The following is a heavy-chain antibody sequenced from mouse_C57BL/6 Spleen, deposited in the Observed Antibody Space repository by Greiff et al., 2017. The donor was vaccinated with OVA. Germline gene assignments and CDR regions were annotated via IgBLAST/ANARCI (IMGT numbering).Heavy chain of an antibody. V-gene: IGHV1-9*01. CDR1: GYTFTGYW. J-gene: IGHJ4*01. CDR3: AFLTGTGDYAMDY. CDR2: ILPGSGST. Sequence: VQLQQSGAELMKPGASVKLSCKASGYTFTGYWIEWVKQRPGHGLEWIGEILPGSGSTNYNEKFKGKATFTAATSSNTAYMQLSSLTTEDSAIYYCAFLTGTGDYAMDYWGQGTSVTVSS. D-gene: IGHD4-1*01.